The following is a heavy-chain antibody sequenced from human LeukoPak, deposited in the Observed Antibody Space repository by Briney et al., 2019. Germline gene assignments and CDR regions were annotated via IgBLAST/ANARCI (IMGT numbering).Heavy chain of an antibody. D-gene: IGHD6-19*01. CDR1: GGSISSNSYY. J-gene: IGHJ5*02. Sequence: RPSETLSLTCTVSGGSISSNSYYWSWIRQPAGKGLEWIGRISSTGRTDYNPSLTSRVTISVDTSKNQLSMKLSSVTAADTAVYYCAKGAGPPWFDPWGQGTLVTVSS. CDR3: AKGAGPPWFDP. V-gene: IGHV4-61*02. CDR2: ISSTGRT.